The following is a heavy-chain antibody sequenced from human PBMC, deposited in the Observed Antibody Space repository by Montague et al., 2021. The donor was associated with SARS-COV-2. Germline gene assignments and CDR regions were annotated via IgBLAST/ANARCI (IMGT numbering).Heavy chain of an antibody. J-gene: IGHJ6*02. CDR1: GFSLSTSGVG. D-gene: IGHD3-10*01. CDR2: IYWDDDK. Sequence: PALVKPTQTLTLTCTFSGFSLSTSGVGVGWIRQPPGKALEWLALIYWDDDKRYSPSLKSRLTITKDTSKNQVVLTMTNMDPVDTATYYCAHSRITMVRGVINYYGMDVSGQGTTVTVSS. V-gene: IGHV2-5*02. CDR3: AHSRITMVRGVINYYGMDV.